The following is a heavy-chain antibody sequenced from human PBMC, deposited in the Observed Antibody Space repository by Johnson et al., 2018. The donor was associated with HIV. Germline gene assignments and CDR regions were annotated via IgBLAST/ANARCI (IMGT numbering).Heavy chain of an antibody. V-gene: IGHV3-9*01. CDR2: ISWNSGSI. Sequence: EVQLVESGGGLVQPGRSLRLSCAASGFTFSSYGMHWVRQAPGKGLEWVSGISWNSGSIGYADSVKGRFTISRDNAKNSLYLQMNSLRAEDTALYYCAKDTTFSSSHAFDIWGQGTMVTVSS. D-gene: IGHD6-6*01. CDR3: AKDTTFSSSHAFDI. CDR1: GFTFSSYG. J-gene: IGHJ3*02.